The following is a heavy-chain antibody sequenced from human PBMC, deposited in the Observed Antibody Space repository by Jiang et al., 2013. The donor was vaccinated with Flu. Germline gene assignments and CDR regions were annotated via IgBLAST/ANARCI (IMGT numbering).Heavy chain of an antibody. V-gene: IGHV1-46*01. Sequence: FTSYYMHWVRQAPGQGLEWMGIINPSGGSTSYAQKFQGRVTMTRDTSTSTVYMELSSLRSEDTAVYYCAREYYYDSSGYYMNNWFDPWGQGTLVTVSS. CDR2: INPSGGST. CDR1: FTSYY. CDR3: AREYYYDSSGYYMNNWFDP. J-gene: IGHJ5*02. D-gene: IGHD3-22*01.